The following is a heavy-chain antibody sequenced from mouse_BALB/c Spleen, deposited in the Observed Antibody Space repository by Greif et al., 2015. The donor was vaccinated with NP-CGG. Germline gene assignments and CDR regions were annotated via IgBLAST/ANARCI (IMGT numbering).Heavy chain of an antibody. CDR2: INPGSGGT. CDR3: ARETARARNY. V-gene: IGHV1-54*01. CDR1: GYAFTNYL. J-gene: IGHJ4*01. Sequence: VQLQQSGAELVRPGTSVKVSCKASGYAFTNYLIEWVKQRPGQGLEWIGVINPGSGGTNYNEKFKGKATLTADKSSSTAYMQLSSLTSDDSAVYFCARETARARNYWGQGTSVTVSS. D-gene: IGHD3-2*01.